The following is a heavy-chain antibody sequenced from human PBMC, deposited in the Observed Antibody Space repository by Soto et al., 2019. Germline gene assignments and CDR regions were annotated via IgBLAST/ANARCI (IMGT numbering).Heavy chain of an antibody. V-gene: IGHV5-51*01. D-gene: IGHD2-8*01. J-gene: IGHJ3*02. CDR3: ARHDCTNGVCYHFYDI. Sequence: GESLKISCKGSDYTFAAYWIGWVRQLPGKGLEWMGIVNPGDSETRYRPSFQGQVTISADKSINTAYLQWSSLTASDTAMYYCARHDCTNGVCYHFYDIWGKGTMVTVSS. CDR2: VNPGDSET. CDR1: DYTFAAYW.